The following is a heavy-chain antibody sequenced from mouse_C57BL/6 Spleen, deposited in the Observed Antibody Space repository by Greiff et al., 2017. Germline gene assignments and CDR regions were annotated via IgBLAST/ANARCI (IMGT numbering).Heavy chain of an antibody. CDR3: ARKEGYYSNYDYYAMDY. Sequence: EVKLQESGPELVKPGASVTMSCKASGYTFTDYNMHWVKQSNGKSLEWIGYINPNNGGTSYNQKFKGKATLTVNKSSSTAYMELRSLTSEDSAVYYCARKEGYYSNYDYYAMDYWGQGTSVTVSS. V-gene: IGHV1-22*01. D-gene: IGHD2-5*01. CDR2: INPNNGGT. J-gene: IGHJ4*01. CDR1: GYTFTDYN.